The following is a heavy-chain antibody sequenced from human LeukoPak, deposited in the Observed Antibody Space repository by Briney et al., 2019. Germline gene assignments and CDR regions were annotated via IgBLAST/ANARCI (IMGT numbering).Heavy chain of an antibody. CDR2: IYYSGST. Sequence: SETLSLTCTVSGGSIRRSNCYWGWIRQPPGKGLEWIGSIYYSGSTNYNPSLKSRVTISVDTSKDQFSLKLSSVTAADTAMYYCARWEESDAFDIWGQGTVVTVSS. CDR1: GGSIRRSNCY. CDR3: ARWEESDAFDI. J-gene: IGHJ3*02. D-gene: IGHD1-26*01. V-gene: IGHV4-39*01.